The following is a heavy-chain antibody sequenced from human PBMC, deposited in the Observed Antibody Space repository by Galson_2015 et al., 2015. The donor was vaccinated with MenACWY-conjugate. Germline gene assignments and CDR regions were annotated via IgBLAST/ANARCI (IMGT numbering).Heavy chain of an antibody. CDR2: IRSNAYGGAP. CDR3: ARGDHRYCSRTNCPFDN. Sequence: SLRLSCAASGFTFGDYLMSWFRQAPGKGLEWVSFIRSNAYGGAPEYAESVKGRFTISRDDSQSIAYLQMNSLKTEDTAVYYCARGDHRYCSRTNCPFDNWGRGTLVTVSS. V-gene: IGHV3-49*03. J-gene: IGHJ4*02. D-gene: IGHD2-2*01. CDR1: GFTFGDYL.